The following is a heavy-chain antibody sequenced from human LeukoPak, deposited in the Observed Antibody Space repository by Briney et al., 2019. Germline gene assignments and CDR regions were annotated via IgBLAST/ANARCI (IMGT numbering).Heavy chain of an antibody. V-gene: IGHV4-59*13. D-gene: IGHD3-22*01. Sequence: SETLSLTCTVSGGSISSYYWSWIRQPPGKGLEWIGYIYYSGSTNYNPSLKSRVTISVDTSKNQFSLKLSSVTAADTAVYYCARDGGIVVVRGFYYGMDVWGQGTTVTVSS. CDR1: GGSISSYY. CDR3: ARDGGIVVVRGFYYGMDV. CDR2: IYYSGST. J-gene: IGHJ6*02.